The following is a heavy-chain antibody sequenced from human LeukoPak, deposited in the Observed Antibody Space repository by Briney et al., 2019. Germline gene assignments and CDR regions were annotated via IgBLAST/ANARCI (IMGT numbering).Heavy chain of an antibody. CDR3: ARFRNPDSSGYYYYDY. J-gene: IGHJ4*02. Sequence: PGGSLRLSCAASGFTFSGHWMSWVRQAPGKGLEWVGNINQDGSEKYYVDSAKGRFTFSRDNAKNSLFLQMNSLRPEDTAVYYCARFRNPDSSGYYYYDYWGQGTLVTVSS. CDR1: GFTFSGHW. D-gene: IGHD3-22*01. CDR2: INQDGSEK. V-gene: IGHV3-7*01.